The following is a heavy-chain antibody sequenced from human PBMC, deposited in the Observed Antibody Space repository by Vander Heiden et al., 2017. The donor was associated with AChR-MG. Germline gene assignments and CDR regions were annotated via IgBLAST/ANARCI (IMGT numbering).Heavy chain of an antibody. CDR2: IYHSGTT. V-gene: IGHV4-39*01. J-gene: IGHJ4*02. CDR3: AAFASGWTSWSR. D-gene: IGHD6-19*01. Sequence: QLQLQASCLGLVKPSETLSLTYIVSGGYIAASLYQWGWIGQTRGKGLEWIGSIYHSGTTYFNPSIKNRVTISVDTSKNQFYQRLNAVTAADTAVYYCAAFASGWTSWSRWGQGTLVTVSS. CDR1: GGYIAASLYQ.